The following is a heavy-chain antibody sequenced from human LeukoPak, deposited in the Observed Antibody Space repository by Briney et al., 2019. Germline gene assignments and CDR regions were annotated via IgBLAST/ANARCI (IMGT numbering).Heavy chain of an antibody. D-gene: IGHD3-22*01. Sequence: GGSLRLSCAASGITFSSYAMSWVRQAPGKGLEWVSAISGSGVSTYYADSVKGRFTISRDNSKNTLYLQMNSLRAEDTAVYYCARLMYYYDSSGYNENAFDIWGQGTMVTVSS. CDR1: GITFSSYA. CDR2: ISGSGVST. CDR3: ARLMYYYDSSGYNENAFDI. J-gene: IGHJ3*02. V-gene: IGHV3-23*01.